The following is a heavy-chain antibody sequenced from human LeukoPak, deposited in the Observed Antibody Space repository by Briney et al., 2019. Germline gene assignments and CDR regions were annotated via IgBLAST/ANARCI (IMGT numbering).Heavy chain of an antibody. CDR2: TSSSSSYI. J-gene: IGHJ3*02. Sequence: GGSLRLSRAAAGFTISSFSMNWVAQAQGKGLEWVSSTSSSSSYIFYPYSMKGRFTISRDKAKNSLYLQMNSERAEDTAAYYCARVWGVGATLGVFDIWGQGTMVTVSS. CDR3: ARVWGVGATLGVFDI. V-gene: IGHV3-21*01. CDR1: GFTISSFS. D-gene: IGHD1-26*01.